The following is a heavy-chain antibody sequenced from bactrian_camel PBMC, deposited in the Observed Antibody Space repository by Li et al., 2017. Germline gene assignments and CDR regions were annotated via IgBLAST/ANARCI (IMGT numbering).Heavy chain of an antibody. CDR3: AADRSGSYACLHPSAGNFGY. V-gene: IGHV3S53*01. J-gene: IGHJ6*01. CDR2: WIFLRTS. CDR1: GYDTSDNC. Sequence: VQLVESGGGSVQAGGSLSLSCAASGYDTSDNCVAFFRQSPGKEREGVAWIFLRTSLYALSVKGRFIISQDDAKNTVFLQMHSLKPEDTAMYYCAADRSGSYACLHPSAGNFGYWGQGTQVTVS. D-gene: IGHD1*01.